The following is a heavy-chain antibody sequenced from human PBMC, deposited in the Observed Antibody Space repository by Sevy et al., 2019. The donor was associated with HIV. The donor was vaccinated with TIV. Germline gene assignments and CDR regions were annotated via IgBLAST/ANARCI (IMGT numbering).Heavy chain of an antibody. J-gene: IGHJ4*02. V-gene: IGHV3-33*01. CDR2: IWFDGSVK. CDR3: GRESPSDWYLDS. D-gene: IGHD6-19*01. CDR1: GFSFSNSG. Sequence: GGSLRLSCAASGFSFSNSGMHWVRQAPGKGLEWVAAIWFDGSVKYYKDSVKDRFTIFRDNSRNTQYLQINSLGAEDTAVYYCGRESPSDWYLDSWGQGALVTVSS.